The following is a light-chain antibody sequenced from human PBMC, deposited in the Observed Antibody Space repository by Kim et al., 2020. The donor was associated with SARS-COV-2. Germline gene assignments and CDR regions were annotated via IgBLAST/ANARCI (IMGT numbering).Light chain of an antibody. J-gene: IGKJ4*01. CDR3: QKYSSGPPT. Sequence: ASVGDRLTSTCRASQGISNYLAWYQQTPGKVPYLLIYTASTLQSGVPSRFSGSGSGTDFTITISSLQPEDVANYNCQKYSSGPPTFGGGTKVDIK. CDR1: QGISNY. V-gene: IGKV1-27*01. CDR2: TAS.